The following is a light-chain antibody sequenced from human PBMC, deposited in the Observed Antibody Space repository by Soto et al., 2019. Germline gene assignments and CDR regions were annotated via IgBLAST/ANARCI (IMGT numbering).Light chain of an antibody. V-gene: IGLV1-44*01. CDR2: NNN. J-gene: IGLJ1*01. CDR3: GAWDEGPNVPYF. CDR1: ASNIRSNA. Sequence: QSVLTQPPSASGTPGQRVTISCSGSASNIRSNAVSWYQQLPGTTPKLLIYNNNERPSGVPDRFSGSKSGTSASLAISGLQSGDEANYYCGAWDEGPNVPYFFGTGTKVTVL.